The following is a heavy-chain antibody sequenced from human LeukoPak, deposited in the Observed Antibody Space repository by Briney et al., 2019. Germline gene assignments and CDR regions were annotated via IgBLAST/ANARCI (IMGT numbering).Heavy chain of an antibody. J-gene: IGHJ5*02. Sequence: GGSLRLSCAASGFTFSSYGMHWVRQAPGKGLEWVAFIRYDGSNKYYADSVKGRFTISRDNSKNTLYLQMNSLRAEDTAVYYCARKVPNDSSGYYYRGQFDPWGQGTLVTVSS. V-gene: IGHV3-30*02. CDR2: IRYDGSNK. CDR3: ARKVPNDSSGYYYRGQFDP. CDR1: GFTFSSYG. D-gene: IGHD3-22*01.